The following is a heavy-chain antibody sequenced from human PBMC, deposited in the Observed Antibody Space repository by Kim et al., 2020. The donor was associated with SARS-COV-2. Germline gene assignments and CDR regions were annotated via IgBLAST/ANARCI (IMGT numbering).Heavy chain of an antibody. CDR1: GYSFTSYW. Sequence: GESLQISCKGSGYSFTSYWISWVRQMPGKGLEWMGRIDPSDSYTNYSPSFQGHVTISADKSISTAYLQWSSLKASDTAMYYCARQGYYSSSWYGNWFDPWGQGTLVTVSS. CDR3: ARQGYYSSSWYGNWFDP. CDR2: IDPSDSYT. D-gene: IGHD6-13*01. V-gene: IGHV5-10-1*01. J-gene: IGHJ5*02.